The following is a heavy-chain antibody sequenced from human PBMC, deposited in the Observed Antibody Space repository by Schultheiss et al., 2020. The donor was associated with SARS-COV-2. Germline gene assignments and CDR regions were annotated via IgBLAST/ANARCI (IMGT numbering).Heavy chain of an antibody. CDR2: ISYDGSNK. CDR3: ARDVDY. CDR1: GFTFSSYG. V-gene: IGHV3-30*12. Sequence: GGSLRLSCAASGFTFSSYGMHWVRQAPGKGLEWVAVISYDGSNKYYADSVKGRFTISRDNSKNTLYLQMNSLRAEDTAVYYCARDVDYWGQGTLVTVSS. J-gene: IGHJ4*02.